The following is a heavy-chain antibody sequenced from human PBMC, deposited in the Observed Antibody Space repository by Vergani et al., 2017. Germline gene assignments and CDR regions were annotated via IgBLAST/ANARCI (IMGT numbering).Heavy chain of an antibody. Sequence: EVQLVESGGGLVKPGGSLRLSCAASGFTLSSYSMNWVRQAPGKGLEWVSYISSSSSTIYYADSVKGRFTISRDNAKNSLYLQMNSLGAEDTAVYYCARVGQAVAVSFDYWGQGTLVTVSS. CDR3: ARVGQAVAVSFDY. J-gene: IGHJ4*02. V-gene: IGHV3-48*01. CDR1: GFTLSSYS. CDR2: ISSSSSTI. D-gene: IGHD6-19*01.